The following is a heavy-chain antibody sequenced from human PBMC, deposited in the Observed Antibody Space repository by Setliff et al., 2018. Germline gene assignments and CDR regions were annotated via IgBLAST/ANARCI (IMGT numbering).Heavy chain of an antibody. D-gene: IGHD3-10*01. CDR3: ARGGGYGSGGSFHNAPFDY. J-gene: IGHJ4*02. CDR1: GGSISSSSYY. Sequence: PSETLSLTCTVSGGSISSSSYYWGWIRQPPGKGLEWIGSIYYSGSTYYNSSLKSRVTISVDTSKNQFSLELRSLTAADTALYYCARGGGYGSGGSFHNAPFDYWGQGMLVTVSS. V-gene: IGHV4-39*01. CDR2: IYYSGST.